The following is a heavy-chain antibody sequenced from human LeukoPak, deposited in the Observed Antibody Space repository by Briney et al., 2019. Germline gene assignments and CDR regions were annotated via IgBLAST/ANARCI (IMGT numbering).Heavy chain of an antibody. CDR3: ARSSIAGRRRPGY. Sequence: GAAVKDSCKASVYTFTGYYIHCVRQAPGQGLDWMGWINPNSGCTNNSQKFQGRVTMTRDTSISTVYMKLSRLRSDDAAVYYCARSSIAGRRRPGYWGQGTLVTVSS. V-gene: IGHV1-2*02. D-gene: IGHD6-6*01. CDR2: INPNSGCT. J-gene: IGHJ4*02. CDR1: VYTFTGYY.